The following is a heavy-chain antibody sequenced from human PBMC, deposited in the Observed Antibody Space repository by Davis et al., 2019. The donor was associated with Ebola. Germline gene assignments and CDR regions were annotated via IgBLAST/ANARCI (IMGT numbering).Heavy chain of an antibody. CDR3: ATTQWLREFDN. Sequence: GESLKISCAASGFTVSSNHMSWVRQAPGKGLEWVSVIYDHSTAYADSVRGRFIISGDKSNNTLYLEMNSLRVDDTAVYYCATTQWLREFDNWGQGTLVTVSS. CDR1: GFTVSSNH. J-gene: IGHJ4*02. CDR2: IYDHST. D-gene: IGHD6-19*01. V-gene: IGHV3-53*05.